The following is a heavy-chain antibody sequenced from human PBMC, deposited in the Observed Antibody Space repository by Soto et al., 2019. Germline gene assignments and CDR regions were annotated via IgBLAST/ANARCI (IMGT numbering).Heavy chain of an antibody. Sequence: SETLSLTCTVSGGSISSSSYYWGWIRQPPGKGLEWIGSIYYSGSTYYNPSLKSRVTISVDTSKNQFSLKLSSVTAADTAVYYCASAKEYTYDILTGYYFDYYYYYMDVWGKGTTVTVSS. V-gene: IGHV4-39*01. D-gene: IGHD3-9*01. CDR2: IYYSGST. CDR1: GGSISSSSYY. J-gene: IGHJ6*03. CDR3: ASAKEYTYDILTGYYFDYYYYYMDV.